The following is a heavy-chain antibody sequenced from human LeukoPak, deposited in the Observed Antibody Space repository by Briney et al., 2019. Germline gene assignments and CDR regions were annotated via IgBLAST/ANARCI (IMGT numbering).Heavy chain of an antibody. Sequence: SETLSLTCTVSGGSISSGGSYWSWIRQHPGKGLEWIGYIYYSGSTYYNPPLKSRVTISVDTSKNQFSLKLSSVTAADTAVYYCARHRYSSSSNYFDYWGQGTLVTVSS. D-gene: IGHD6-13*01. CDR2: IYYSGST. J-gene: IGHJ4*02. V-gene: IGHV4-31*03. CDR3: ARHRYSSSSNYFDY. CDR1: GGSISSGGSY.